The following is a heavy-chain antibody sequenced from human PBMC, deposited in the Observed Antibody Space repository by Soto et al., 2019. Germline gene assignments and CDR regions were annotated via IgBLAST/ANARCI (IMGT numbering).Heavy chain of an antibody. Sequence: GGSLRLSCAASGFTFSSYAMSWVRQAPGKGLEWVSAISGSGGSTYYADSVKGRFTISRDNSKNTLYLQMNSLRAEDTAVYYCASIPHGTTVTLMYYFDYWGQGTLVTVSS. CDR2: ISGSGGST. J-gene: IGHJ4*02. V-gene: IGHV3-23*01. CDR1: GFTFSSYA. CDR3: ASIPHGTTVTLMYYFDY. D-gene: IGHD4-17*01.